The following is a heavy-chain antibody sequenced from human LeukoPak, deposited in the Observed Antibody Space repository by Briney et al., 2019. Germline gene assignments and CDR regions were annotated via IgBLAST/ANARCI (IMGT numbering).Heavy chain of an antibody. V-gene: IGHV5-51*01. Sequence: GESLKISCKGSGYSFSSYWIGWVRQMPGKGLEWMGIIHPGDSNTRYSTSFQGQVTVSVDKSISTAHLQWSTLKDSDTAMYYCARSPATGYSYGFDNGGQGTLVTVSS. D-gene: IGHD5-18*01. J-gene: IGHJ4*02. CDR3: ARSPATGYSYGFDN. CDR1: GYSFSSYW. CDR2: IHPGDSNT.